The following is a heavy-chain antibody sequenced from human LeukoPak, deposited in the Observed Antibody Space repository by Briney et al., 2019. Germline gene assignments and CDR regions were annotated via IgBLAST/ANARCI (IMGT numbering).Heavy chain of an antibody. D-gene: IGHD6-13*01. CDR2: ISGIGGGP. CDR1: GFTFSSYA. V-gene: IGHV3-23*01. Sequence: GGSLRLSWEASGFTFSSYAMSGVRQAPGKGWEGVSVISGIGGGPYYADSVKGRFTISRDNSKNTLYLQMNSLRAEDAAVYYCAKWSGIAAAGTLDYYYYGMDVWGQGTTVTVSS. J-gene: IGHJ6*02. CDR3: AKWSGIAAAGTLDYYYYGMDV.